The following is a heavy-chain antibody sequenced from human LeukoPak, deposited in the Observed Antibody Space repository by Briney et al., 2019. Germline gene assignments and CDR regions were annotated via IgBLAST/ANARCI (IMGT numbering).Heavy chain of an antibody. Sequence: SVKVSCKASGGTFSSYAISWVRRAPGQGLEWMGGIIPIFGTANYAQKFQGRVTITADESTSTAYMELSSLRSEDTAVYYCARVDSTRDGYNCIDYWGQGTLVTVSS. D-gene: IGHD5-24*01. CDR1: GGTFSSYA. V-gene: IGHV1-69*13. CDR2: IIPIFGTA. J-gene: IGHJ4*02. CDR3: ARVDSTRDGYNCIDY.